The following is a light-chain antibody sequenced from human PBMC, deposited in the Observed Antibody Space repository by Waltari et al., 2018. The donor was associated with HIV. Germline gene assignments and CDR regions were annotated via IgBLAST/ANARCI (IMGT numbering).Light chain of an antibody. J-gene: IGLJ1*01. CDR2: DIN. CDR3: CSYAGTYTYV. Sequence: QSALTPPRSVSESPGQSVTISCTGTNSDVGAYNYVSWYQQHPGKAPKLIIYDINKRPSGVPDRFSGSKSGNMASLAISGLQAEDEADYYCCSYAGTYTYVFGSGTKVTVL. CDR1: NSDVGAYNY. V-gene: IGLV2-11*01.